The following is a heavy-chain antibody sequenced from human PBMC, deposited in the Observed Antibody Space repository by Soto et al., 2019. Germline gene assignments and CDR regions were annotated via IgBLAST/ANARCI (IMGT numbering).Heavy chain of an antibody. CDR3: ARDPRWGGY. V-gene: IGHV3-48*01. CDR2: ISSSSSTI. CDR1: GFTFSSYS. D-gene: IGHD3-10*01. Sequence: EVQLVESGGGLVQPGGSMRLSCAASGFTFSSYSMNWVRQAPGKGLEWVSYISSSSSTIYYADSVKGRFTISRDNAKNSLYLQMNSLRAEDTAVYYCARDPRWGGYWGQATLFTVSS. J-gene: IGHJ4*02.